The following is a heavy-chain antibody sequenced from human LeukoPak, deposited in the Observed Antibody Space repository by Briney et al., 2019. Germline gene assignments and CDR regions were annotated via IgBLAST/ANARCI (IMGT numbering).Heavy chain of an antibody. Sequence: GGSLRLSCTASGIIFHENTFHWVRQAPGKGLEWVAVIWSDGSERYYADSVKGRFTFSRDNSKDTVYLQMDSLRVEDTAVYYCARDSALTTYDSSGYYIDYWGQGTLVTVSS. CDR1: GIIFHENT. CDR2: IWSDGSER. J-gene: IGHJ4*02. CDR3: ARDSALTTYDSSGYYIDY. V-gene: IGHV3-33*01. D-gene: IGHD3-22*01.